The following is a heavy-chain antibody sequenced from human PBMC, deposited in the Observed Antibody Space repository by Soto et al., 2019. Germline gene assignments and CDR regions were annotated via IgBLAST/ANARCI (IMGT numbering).Heavy chain of an antibody. Sequence: EVQLVESGGGLVKPGGSLRLSCAASGFTFSNAWMNWVRQAPGKGLEWVGRIKSKTDGGTTDYAAPVKGRFTISRDDSKNTLYLQMNSLKTEDTAVYYCTTGYYYDSSGYYYHAFDIWGQATMVTVSS. CDR3: TTGYYYDSSGYYYHAFDI. V-gene: IGHV3-15*07. D-gene: IGHD3-22*01. CDR1: GFTFSNAW. CDR2: IKSKTDGGTT. J-gene: IGHJ3*02.